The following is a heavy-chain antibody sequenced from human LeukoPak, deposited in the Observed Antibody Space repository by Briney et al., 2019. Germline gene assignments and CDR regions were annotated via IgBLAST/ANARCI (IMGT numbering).Heavy chain of an antibody. J-gene: IGHJ4*02. D-gene: IGHD2-8*02. CDR2: IYYSGST. Sequence: SETLSLTCTVSGGSISSYYWSWIRQSPGQGLEWIGHIYYSGSTNYNPSLKSRVTISVDTSKNQFSLKLSSVTAPDTAVYYCAGHHPRNTVDFWGQGTLVTVSS. V-gene: IGHV4-59*08. CDR1: GGSISSYY. CDR3: AGHHPRNTVDF.